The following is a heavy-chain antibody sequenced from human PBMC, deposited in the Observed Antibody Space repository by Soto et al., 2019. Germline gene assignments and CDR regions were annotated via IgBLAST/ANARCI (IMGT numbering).Heavy chain of an antibody. CDR1: GASITMGGSF. CDR3: ARGSTTEKFDS. J-gene: IGHJ4*02. Sequence: QVQLQESGPGLVRPSQTLSLTCSVSGASITMGGSFWSWLPPPPGKGLEWIGHFNNRVSPYNNPSLRSRVTISADTSMNQFSLALTSVTAADTAIYYCARGSTTEKFDSWGQGILVPVSS. CDR2: FNNRVSP. V-gene: IGHV4-30-4*01.